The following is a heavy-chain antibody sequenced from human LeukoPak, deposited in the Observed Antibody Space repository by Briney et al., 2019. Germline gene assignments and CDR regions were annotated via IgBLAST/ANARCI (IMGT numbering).Heavy chain of an antibody. Sequence: GGSLRLSCAASGFTVSSNYMSWVRQGPGKGLEWVSVIYSGGSTYYADSVKGRFTISRDNSKNTLFLQMNSLGAEDTAVYYCARGDYGSGSPYYYYYMDVWGKGTTVTISS. V-gene: IGHV3-53*01. CDR3: ARGDYGSGSPYYYYYMDV. J-gene: IGHJ6*03. CDR1: GFTVSSNY. D-gene: IGHD3-10*01. CDR2: IYSGGST.